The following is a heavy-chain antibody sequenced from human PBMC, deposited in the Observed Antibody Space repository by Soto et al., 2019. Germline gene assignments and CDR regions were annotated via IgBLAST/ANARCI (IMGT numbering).Heavy chain of an antibody. D-gene: IGHD3-22*01. CDR3: ARLSSGSSGYPGAFDI. V-gene: IGHV4-59*08. CDR1: GGSISSYY. J-gene: IGHJ3*02. CDR2: IYYSGST. Sequence: SETLSLTCTVSGGSISSYYWSWIRQPPGKGLEWIGYIYYSGSTNYNPSLKSRVTISVDTSKNQFSLKLSSVTAADTAVYYCARLSSGSSGYPGAFDIWGQGTMVTVSS.